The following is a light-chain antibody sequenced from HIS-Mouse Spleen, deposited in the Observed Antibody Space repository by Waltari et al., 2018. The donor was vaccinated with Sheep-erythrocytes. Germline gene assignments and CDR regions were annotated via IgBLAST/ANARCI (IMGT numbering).Light chain of an antibody. CDR1: SSDVGGYNY. Sequence: QSALTQPRSVSGSPGQSVTISCTGTSSDVGGYNYVSRYQQHPGKAPKLMIYDVSQRPSVVPDRFSGSKSGNTASLTISGLQAEDEADYYCCSYAGSYTLVFGGGTKLTVL. J-gene: IGLJ2*01. CDR2: DVS. CDR3: CSYAGSYTLV. V-gene: IGLV2-11*01.